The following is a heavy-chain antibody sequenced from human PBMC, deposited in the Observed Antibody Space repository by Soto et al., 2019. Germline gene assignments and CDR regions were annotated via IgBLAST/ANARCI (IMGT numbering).Heavy chain of an antibody. CDR3: ARDTASKDYDSHSYYPHFDS. Sequence: ASETLSLTCAVSGDSINTDYYWSCIRQPPGKGLEWIGHIYYTGGTFYSPSLKSRLALSVDTSKNQFSLRLSSVTAADTAVYYCARDTASKDYDSHSYYPHFDSWGQGALVTVYS. V-gene: IGHV4-30-4*01. CDR2: IYYTGGT. D-gene: IGHD3-22*01. CDR1: GDSINTDYY. J-gene: IGHJ5*01.